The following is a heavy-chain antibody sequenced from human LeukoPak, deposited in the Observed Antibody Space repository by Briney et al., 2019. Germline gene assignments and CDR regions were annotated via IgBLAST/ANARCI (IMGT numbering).Heavy chain of an antibody. CDR1: GYTFTGYY. J-gene: IGHJ1*01. CDR2: INPNSGGT. Sequence: ASVKVSCKASGYTFTGYYMHWVRQAPGQGLEWMGWINPNSGGTNYAQKFQGRVTMTRDTSISTAYMELSRLRSDDTAVYYCARDDGYDSSGLLPPTTHWGQGTLVTVSS. D-gene: IGHD3-22*01. CDR3: ARDDGYDSSGLLPPTTH. V-gene: IGHV1-2*02.